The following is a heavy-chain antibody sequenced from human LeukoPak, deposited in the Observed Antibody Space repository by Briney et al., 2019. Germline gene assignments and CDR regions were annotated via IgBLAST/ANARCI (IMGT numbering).Heavy chain of an antibody. Sequence: ASVKVSCKASGYTFTGYYMHWVRQAPGQGLEWMGWINPNSGGTNYAQKFQGRVTMTRDTSISTAYMELSRLRSDDTAVYYCARAMVRGAIDDYWGQGTLVTVYS. CDR2: INPNSGGT. CDR3: ARAMVRGAIDDY. CDR1: GYTFTGYY. D-gene: IGHD3-10*01. J-gene: IGHJ4*02. V-gene: IGHV1-2*02.